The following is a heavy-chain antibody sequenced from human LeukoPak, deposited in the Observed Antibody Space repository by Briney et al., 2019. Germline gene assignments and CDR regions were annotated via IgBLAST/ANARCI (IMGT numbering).Heavy chain of an antibody. V-gene: IGHV4-38-2*02. CDR1: GYSISSGYY. D-gene: IGHD3-10*01. J-gene: IGHJ4*02. Sequence: PSETLSLTCTVSGYSISSGYYWGWIRQPPGKGLEWIGSIYHSGSTYYNPSLKSRVTISVDTSKNQFSLKLSSVTAADTAVYYCAARITMVRGVIFSSDYWGQGTLVTVSS. CDR2: IYHSGST. CDR3: AARITMVRGVIFSSDY.